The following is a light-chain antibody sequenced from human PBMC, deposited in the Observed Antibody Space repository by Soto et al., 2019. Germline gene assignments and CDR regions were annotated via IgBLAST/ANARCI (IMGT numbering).Light chain of an antibody. CDR2: GAS. CDR3: QQYGRAPLT. V-gene: IGKV3-20*01. CDR1: QSVTDNY. J-gene: IGKJ1*01. Sequence: EIVLTQSPATLSLSPGERATLSCRASQSVTDNYLAWYQQKPGQAPRLVISGASSRTSGIPDRFSASGSGTDFTLTISRLEPEDFAVYYCQQYGRAPLTFGQGTKVDIK.